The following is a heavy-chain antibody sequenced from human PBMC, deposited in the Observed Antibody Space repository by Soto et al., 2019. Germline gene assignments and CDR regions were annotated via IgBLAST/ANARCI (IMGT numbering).Heavy chain of an antibody. V-gene: IGHV1-46*01. J-gene: IGHJ6*02. Sequence: ASVKVSCKASGYTFTSYYMHWVRQAPGQGLEWMGIINPSGGSTSYAQKFQGRVTMTRDTSTSTVYMELSSLRSEDTAVYYCARGIAVAGSDYYYYGMDVWGQGTTVTV. CDR1: GYTFTSYY. D-gene: IGHD6-19*01. CDR2: INPSGGST. CDR3: ARGIAVAGSDYYYYGMDV.